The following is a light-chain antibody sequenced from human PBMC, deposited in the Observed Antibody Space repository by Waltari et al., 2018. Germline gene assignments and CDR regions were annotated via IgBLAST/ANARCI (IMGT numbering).Light chain of an antibody. V-gene: IGLV2-23*01. CDR2: EGS. CDR3: CSYAGSSTYV. Sequence: QSALTQPASVSGSPGQSITISCTGTSSDVGSYNLVSWYQQHPGKAPKLMSYEGSKRSSGVSNRLSGARSGNTASLTISGLQAEDEADYYCCSYAGSSTYVFGTGTKVTVL. CDR1: SSDVGSYNL. J-gene: IGLJ1*01.